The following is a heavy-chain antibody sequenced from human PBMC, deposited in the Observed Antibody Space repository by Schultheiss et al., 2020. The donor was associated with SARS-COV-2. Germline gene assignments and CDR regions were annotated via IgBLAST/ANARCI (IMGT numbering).Heavy chain of an antibody. CDR3: ARDAYYDFWSGSGCGGY. J-gene: IGHJ4*02. V-gene: IGHV1-69*05. Sequence: SVKVSCKASGGTFSSYAISWVRQAPGQGLEWMGGIIPIFGTANYAQKFQGRVTMTRDTSTSTVYMELSSLRSEDTAVYYCARDAYYDFWSGSGCGGYWGQGTLVTVSS. CDR2: IIPIFGTA. CDR1: GGTFSSYA. D-gene: IGHD3-3*01.